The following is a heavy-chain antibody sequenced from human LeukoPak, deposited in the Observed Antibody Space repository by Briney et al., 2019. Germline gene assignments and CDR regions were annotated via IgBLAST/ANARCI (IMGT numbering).Heavy chain of an antibody. CDR3: TTDPGGYYDSSGYYRLDY. D-gene: IGHD3-22*01. CDR1: GFTFSSYS. CDR2: ISSSSSYI. J-gene: IGHJ4*02. V-gene: IGHV3-21*01. Sequence: GGSLRLSCAASGFTFSSYSMNWVRQAPGKGLEWVSSISSSSSYIYYADSVKGRYTISRDNAKNSLYLQMNSLRAEDTAVYYCTTDPGGYYDSSGYYRLDYWGQGTLVTVSS.